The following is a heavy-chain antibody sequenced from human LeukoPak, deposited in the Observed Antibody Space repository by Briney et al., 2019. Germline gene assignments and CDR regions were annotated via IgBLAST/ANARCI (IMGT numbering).Heavy chain of an antibody. CDR2: IIPIFGTA. V-gene: IGHV1-69*13. CDR1: GGAFSSYA. Sequence: SVKVSCKASGGAFSSYAISWVRQAPGQGLEWMGGIIPIFGTANYAQKFQGRVTITADESTSTAYMELSSLRSEDTAVYYCARDRDQLYDFWSGYYSLDYWGQGTLVTVSS. D-gene: IGHD3-3*01. CDR3: ARDRDQLYDFWSGYYSLDY. J-gene: IGHJ4*02.